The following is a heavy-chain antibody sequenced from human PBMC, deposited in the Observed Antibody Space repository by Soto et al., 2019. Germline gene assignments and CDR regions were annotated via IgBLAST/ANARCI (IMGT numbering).Heavy chain of an antibody. J-gene: IGHJ4*02. CDR3: AKDMEYCSSTSCVYYFDY. D-gene: IGHD2-2*01. Sequence: PGGSLRLSCAASGFTFDDYAMHWVRQAPGKGLEWVSGISWNSGSIGYADSVKGRFTISRDNAKNSLYLQMNSLRAEDTALYYCAKDMEYCSSTSCVYYFDYWGQGTLVTVSS. V-gene: IGHV3-9*01. CDR1: GFTFDDYA. CDR2: ISWNSGSI.